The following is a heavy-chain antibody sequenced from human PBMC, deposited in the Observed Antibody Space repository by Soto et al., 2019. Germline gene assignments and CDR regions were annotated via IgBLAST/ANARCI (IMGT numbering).Heavy chain of an antibody. CDR2: ISSSGRT. CDR1: GDSITSGAYY. D-gene: IGHD3-22*01. CDR3: ARARQYYDWELDP. J-gene: IGHJ5*02. V-gene: IGHV4-31*03. Sequence: QVQLQESGPGLVKPSQTLSLTCTVSGDSITSGAYYWTWIRQHPGKGLEWIGYISSSGRTYYNPFLKSRLAIALDTSENQFLLKLTPVTAADTAIYYCARARQYYDWELDPWCQGTLVTVSS.